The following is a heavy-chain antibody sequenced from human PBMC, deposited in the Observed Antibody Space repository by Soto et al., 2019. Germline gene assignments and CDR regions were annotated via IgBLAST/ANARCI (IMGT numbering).Heavy chain of an antibody. CDR2: IFSNDEK. V-gene: IGHV2-26*01. D-gene: IGHD3-3*01. CDR3: ARIRITIFGVVPLDV. CDR1: GFSLSNARMG. J-gene: IGHJ6*02. Sequence: PTLVNPTETLTLTCTVSGFSLSNARMGVSWIRQPPGKALEWLAHIFSNDEKSYSTSLKSRLTISKDTSKSQVVLTMTNMDPVDIATYYCARIRITIFGVVPLDVWGQGTTVTVSS.